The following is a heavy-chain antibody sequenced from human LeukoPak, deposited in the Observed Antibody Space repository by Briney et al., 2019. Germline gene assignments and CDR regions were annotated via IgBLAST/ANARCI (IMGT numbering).Heavy chain of an antibody. V-gene: IGHV4-34*01. Sequence: SETLSLTCAVYGGSLSGYHWSWIRHPPGKGLEWIGEINHSGSTNYNPSLKSRVTISVDTSKNQFSLKLSSVTAADTAVYYCAIHIVVVPAAKKKNWFDPWGQGTLVTVSS. CDR2: INHSGST. CDR3: AIHIVVVPAAKKKNWFDP. J-gene: IGHJ5*02. D-gene: IGHD2-2*01. CDR1: GGSLSGYH.